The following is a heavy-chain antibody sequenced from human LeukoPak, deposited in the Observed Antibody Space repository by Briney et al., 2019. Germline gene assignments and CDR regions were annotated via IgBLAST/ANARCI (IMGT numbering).Heavy chain of an antibody. V-gene: IGHV1-69*13. D-gene: IGHD3-3*01. Sequence: GASVKVSCKASGGTFSSYAIGWVRQAPGQGLEWMGGIIPIFGTANYAQKFQGRVTITADESTSTAYMELSSLRSEDTAVYYCARDGRPYYDFWSGYPMTNSYYGMDVWGQGTTVTVSS. CDR3: ARDGRPYYDFWSGYPMTNSYYGMDV. CDR2: IIPIFGTA. J-gene: IGHJ6*02. CDR1: GGTFSSYA.